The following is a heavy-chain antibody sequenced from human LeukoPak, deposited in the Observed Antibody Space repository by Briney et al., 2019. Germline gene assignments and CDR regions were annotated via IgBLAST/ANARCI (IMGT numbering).Heavy chain of an antibody. J-gene: IGHJ4*02. CDR3: ARFLHGNSLDY. CDR2: IYHDGSDT. V-gene: IGHV5-51*01. D-gene: IGHD1-7*01. CDR1: GDTFTDTY. Sequence: GESLKISCKGSGDTFTDTYIAWVRQVAGKGLEWMGIIYHDGSDTRCSPSFEGQVTISVDHSIRTAYLQWTSLKTSDTAMYYCARFLHGNSLDYWGQAALVTVSS.